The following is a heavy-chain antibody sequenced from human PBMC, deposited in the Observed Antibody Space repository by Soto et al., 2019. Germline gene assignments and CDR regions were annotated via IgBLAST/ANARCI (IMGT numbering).Heavy chain of an antibody. CDR2: IYWNDDK. CDR1: GFSLSTSGVG. Sequence: QITLKESGPTLVNPTQTLTLTCTFSGFSLSTSGVGVGWIRQPPGKALEWLALIYWNDDKRYSPSLKSRLTTTKYTSKSQVLLTMTNMDPVDTATYYCAHRPPLLSLDWNFIDYWGQGTLVTVSS. J-gene: IGHJ4*02. D-gene: IGHD1-7*01. V-gene: IGHV2-5*01. CDR3: AHRPPLLSLDWNFIDY.